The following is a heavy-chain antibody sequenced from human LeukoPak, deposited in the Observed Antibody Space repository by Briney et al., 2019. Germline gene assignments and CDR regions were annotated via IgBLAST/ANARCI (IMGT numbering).Heavy chain of an antibody. V-gene: IGHV1-2*06. D-gene: IGHD3-16*02. CDR1: GYTFTGNY. Sequence: ASVKVSCKSSGYTFTGNYLHGLRQIPGQGLEWLGRINTKNCGTNHAHKFQGRVTMNRDTFISTAYMELSGLKFEESAVYYCSRGGVVYGGVIVGNPPDVFDVWGQGTMVTVSS. CDR2: INTKNCGT. CDR3: SRGGVVYGGVIVGNPPDVFDV. J-gene: IGHJ3*01.